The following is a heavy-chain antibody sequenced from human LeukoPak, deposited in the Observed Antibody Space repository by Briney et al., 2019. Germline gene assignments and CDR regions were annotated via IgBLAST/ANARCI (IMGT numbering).Heavy chain of an antibody. CDR3: SRDMRGYSYGYSFDY. CDR1: GGSISSYY. Sequence: SETLSLTCTVSGGSISSYYWSWIRQPAGKGLEWIGRIYTSGSTNYNPSLKSRVTMSVDTSKNQFSLKLSSVTAADTAVCYCSRDMRGYSYGYSFDYWGQGTLVTVSS. CDR2: IYTSGST. D-gene: IGHD5-18*01. J-gene: IGHJ4*02. V-gene: IGHV4-4*07.